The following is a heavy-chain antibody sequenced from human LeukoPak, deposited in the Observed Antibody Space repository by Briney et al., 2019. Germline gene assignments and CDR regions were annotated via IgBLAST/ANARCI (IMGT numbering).Heavy chain of an antibody. CDR3: ARGDQQLAFDF. CDR1: GGSITSGGYY. D-gene: IGHD6-13*01. J-gene: IGHJ5*01. Sequence: TSETLSLTCTVSGGSITSGGYYWSWIRQHPGKGLEWIGYIYYSGSTNYNPSLQSRLTVSVDTSRNQFSLKLTSVTAADTAMYYCARGDQQLAFDFWGQGTLVTVSS. CDR2: IYYSGST. V-gene: IGHV4-61*08.